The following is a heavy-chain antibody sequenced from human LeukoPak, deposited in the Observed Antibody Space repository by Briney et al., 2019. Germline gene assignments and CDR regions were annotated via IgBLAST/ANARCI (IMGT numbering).Heavy chain of an antibody. CDR2: INPNSGGT. CDR3: ARALGYCSSTSCPPEAFDI. CDR1: GYTFTGYY. D-gene: IGHD2-2*01. J-gene: IGHJ3*02. Sequence: ASVKVSCKASGYTFTGYYMHWVRQAPGQGLEWMGWINPNSGGTNYAQKFQGRVTMTRDTSISTAYMELSRLRSDDTAVYYCARALGYCSSTSCPPEAFDILGQGTMVTVSS. V-gene: IGHV1-2*02.